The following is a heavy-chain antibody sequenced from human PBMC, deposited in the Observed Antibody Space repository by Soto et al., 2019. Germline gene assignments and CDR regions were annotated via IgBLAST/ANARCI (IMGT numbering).Heavy chain of an antibody. CDR2: ISGSGGNT. Sequence: EVQLLESGGSLVHPGGSLRLSCAASGFSFSYFAMSWVRQAPGKGLEWVAAISGSGGNTYYADSVKGRFTISRDNSKNTLFLQMNSVRDEDTAVYYCAKDRGGSGWSTLDHWGQGTLVTVSS. J-gene: IGHJ4*02. CDR3: AKDRGGSGWSTLDH. V-gene: IGHV3-23*01. CDR1: GFSFSYFA. D-gene: IGHD6-19*01.